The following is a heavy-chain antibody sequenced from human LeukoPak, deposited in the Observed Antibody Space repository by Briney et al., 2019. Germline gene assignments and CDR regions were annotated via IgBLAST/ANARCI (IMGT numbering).Heavy chain of an antibody. CDR1: GGTFSSYA. V-gene: IGHV1-69*13. CDR3: ARAPGRGYSYGKYYFDY. CDR2: IIPIFGTA. D-gene: IGHD5-18*01. J-gene: IGHJ4*02. Sequence: SVKVSCKASGGTFSSYAISWVRQAPGQGLEWMGGIIPIFGTANYAQKFQGRVTITADESTSTAYMELSSLRSEDTAVYCCARAPGRGYSYGKYYFDYWGQGTLVTVSS.